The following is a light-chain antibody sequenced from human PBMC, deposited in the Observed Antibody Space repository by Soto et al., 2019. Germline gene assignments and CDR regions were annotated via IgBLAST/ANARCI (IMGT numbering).Light chain of an antibody. CDR1: QDISNY. CDR2: DAS. Sequence: DIQMTQSPSSLSASVGDRVTITCQASQDISNYLNWYQQKPGKAPKLLIYDASNLETGVPSRFSGGGSGTDFTFTISSLQPEDIATYYYQQYDNLPPITFGQGTRLEIK. CDR3: QQYDNLPPIT. J-gene: IGKJ5*01. V-gene: IGKV1-33*01.